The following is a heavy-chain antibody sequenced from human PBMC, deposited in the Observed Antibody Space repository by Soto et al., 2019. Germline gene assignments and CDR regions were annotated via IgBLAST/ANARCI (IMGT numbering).Heavy chain of an antibody. CDR3: ASRTDSSGWYEDYYYYGMDV. D-gene: IGHD6-19*01. CDR1: GYTFTSYA. CDR2: INAGNGNT. J-gene: IGHJ6*02. V-gene: IGHV1-3*01. Sequence: ASVKVSCKASGYTFTSYAMHWVRQAPGQRLEWMGWINAGNGNTKYSQKFQGRVTITRDTSASTAYMELSSLRSEDTAVYYCASRTDSSGWYEDYYYYGMDVWGQGTTVTVSS.